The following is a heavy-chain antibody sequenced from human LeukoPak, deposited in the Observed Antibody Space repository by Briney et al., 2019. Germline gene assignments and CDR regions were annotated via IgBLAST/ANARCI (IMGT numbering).Heavy chain of an antibody. CDR1: GGSISSGSYY. J-gene: IGHJ4*02. CDR3: ARHPEYYYDSSGRFDY. CDR2: IYTSGST. V-gene: IGHV4-61*02. Sequence: PSQTLSLTCTVSGGSISSGSYYWSWIRQPAGKGLEWIGRIYTSGSTNYNPSLKSRVTISVDTSKNQFSLKLSSVTAADTAVYYCARHPEYYYDSSGRFDYWGQGTLVTVSS. D-gene: IGHD3-22*01.